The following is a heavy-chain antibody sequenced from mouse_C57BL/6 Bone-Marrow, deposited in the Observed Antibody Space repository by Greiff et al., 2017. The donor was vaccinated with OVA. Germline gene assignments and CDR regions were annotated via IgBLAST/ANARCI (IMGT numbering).Heavy chain of an antibody. D-gene: IGHD2-2*01. Sequence: QVQLKESGAELVKPGASVKMSCKASGYTFTTYPIEWMQQTHGKSLEWIGNFHPYNDDTKYNEKFNGKATLTVEKSSSTVYLELSRLTSDGSAVYYCALWLRGYFDVWGTGTTVTVSS. J-gene: IGHJ1*03. CDR3: ALWLRGYFDV. CDR2: FHPYNDDT. CDR1: GYTFTTYP. V-gene: IGHV1-47*01.